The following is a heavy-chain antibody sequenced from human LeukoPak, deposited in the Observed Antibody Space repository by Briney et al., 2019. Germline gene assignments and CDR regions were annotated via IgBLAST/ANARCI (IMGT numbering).Heavy chain of an antibody. CDR1: GFTFDDYA. D-gene: IGHD3-9*01. Sequence: GGSLRLSCAASGFTFDDYAMHWVRQAPGKGLEWVSGISWNSGSIGYADSVKGRFTISRDNAKNSLYLQMNSLRAEDTALYYCAKDILTGEYAFDIWGQGTMATVSS. J-gene: IGHJ3*02. V-gene: IGHV3-9*01. CDR3: AKDILTGEYAFDI. CDR2: ISWNSGSI.